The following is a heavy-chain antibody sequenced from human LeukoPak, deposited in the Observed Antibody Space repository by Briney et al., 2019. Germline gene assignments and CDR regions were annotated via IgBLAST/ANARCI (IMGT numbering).Heavy chain of an antibody. Sequence: GGSLRLSCAASGFSVSTYEMNWVRQAPGKGLECVSYISSSGTTISYAHSVEGRFTISRDNATNSLYLEMNTLRVEDTAVYYCARGGPEFFGSGSYINDWGQGTLVTVSS. D-gene: IGHD3-10*01. CDR3: ARGGPEFFGSGSYIND. V-gene: IGHV3-48*03. CDR2: ISSSGTTI. CDR1: GFSVSTYE. J-gene: IGHJ4*02.